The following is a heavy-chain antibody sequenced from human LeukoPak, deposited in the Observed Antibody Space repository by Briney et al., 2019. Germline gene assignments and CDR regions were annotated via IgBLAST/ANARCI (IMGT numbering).Heavy chain of an antibody. V-gene: IGHV1-18*01. CDR2: ISAYNGNT. CDR3: ARDFGDIVVVPAIDY. Sequence: ASVKVSCKASGFTFTSYGISWVQQAPGQGLEWIGWISAYNGNTNYAQKLQGRVTMTTDTSTSTAYMELRSLRSDDTAVYYCARDFGDIVVVPAIDYWGQGTLVTVSS. J-gene: IGHJ4*02. CDR1: GFTFTSYG. D-gene: IGHD2-2*01.